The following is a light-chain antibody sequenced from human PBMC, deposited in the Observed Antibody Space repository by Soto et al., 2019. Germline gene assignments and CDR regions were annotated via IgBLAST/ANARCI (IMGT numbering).Light chain of an antibody. CDR3: QQYNNWLT. V-gene: IGKV3-15*01. J-gene: IGKJ4*01. CDR2: GAS. CDR1: QSVSSR. Sequence: EIVMTQSPATLSVSPGERATLPCRASQSVSSRVAWYQQKPGQAPRLLIYGASTRATGIPARFSGSGSETEFTLTISSLQSEDFAVYYCQQYNNWLTFGGGTKVEIK.